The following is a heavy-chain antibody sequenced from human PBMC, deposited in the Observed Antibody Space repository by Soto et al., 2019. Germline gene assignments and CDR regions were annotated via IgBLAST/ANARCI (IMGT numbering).Heavy chain of an antibody. D-gene: IGHD2-21*02. V-gene: IGHV4-4*02. CDR1: GGSISSDDW. Sequence: QVQLQESGPGLVKPSGTLSLTCAVSGGSISSDDWWTWVRQTPGKGLEWIGEIYHSGTTNYNPSLMSRVTIAVDKAKSQSSLRLDSVTAADTAVYYCARSDCYGVCRGKWLDPWGQGILVTVSS. CDR3: ARSDCYGVCRGKWLDP. J-gene: IGHJ5*02. CDR2: IYHSGTT.